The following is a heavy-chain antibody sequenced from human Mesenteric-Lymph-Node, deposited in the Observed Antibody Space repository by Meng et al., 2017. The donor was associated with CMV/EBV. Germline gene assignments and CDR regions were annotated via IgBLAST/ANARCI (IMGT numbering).Heavy chain of an antibody. CDR2: IKQDGSEK. Sequence: GESLTISCAASGFTFSSYWMSWVRQAPGKGLEWVANIKQDGSEKYYVDSVKGRFTISRDNAKNSLYLQMNSLRGEDTAVYYCARSLATLVPYYYGMDVWVQGTTVTVSS. V-gene: IGHV3-7*01. CDR3: ARSLATLVPYYYGMDV. CDR1: GFTFSSYW. D-gene: IGHD6-13*01. J-gene: IGHJ6*01.